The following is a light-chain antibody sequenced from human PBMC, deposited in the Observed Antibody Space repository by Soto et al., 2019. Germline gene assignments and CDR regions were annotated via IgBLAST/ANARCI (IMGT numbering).Light chain of an antibody. CDR1: SGDVGNFNL. Sequence: QSALTQPASVSGTPGQSITISCTGTSGDVGNFNLVSWYQHHPGKAPNLIIYEVSKRASGVSHRFSGSKSGNTASLTISGRQAEDEADYYCCSYAGGSIYVLFGGGTKLTVL. V-gene: IGLV2-23*02. J-gene: IGLJ2*01. CDR3: CSYAGGSIYVL. CDR2: EVS.